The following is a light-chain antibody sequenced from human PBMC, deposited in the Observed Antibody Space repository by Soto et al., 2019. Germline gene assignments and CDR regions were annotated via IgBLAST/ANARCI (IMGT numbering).Light chain of an antibody. CDR2: GAS. V-gene: IGKV3-20*01. CDR3: QQYGSSPKT. CDR1: QSVSSSY. J-gene: IGKJ1*01. Sequence: EIVLTQSPGTLSLSPGERATLSCRASQSVSSSYLAWHQQKRGQAPRLLIYGASSRATGIPDRFSGSGSGTDFTLTISRLEPEDFAMYYCQQYGSSPKTFGQGTKVDIK.